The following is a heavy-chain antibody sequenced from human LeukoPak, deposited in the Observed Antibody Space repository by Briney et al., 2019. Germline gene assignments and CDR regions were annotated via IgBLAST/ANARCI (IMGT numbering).Heavy chain of an antibody. J-gene: IGHJ6*03. V-gene: IGHV1-2*02. CDR1: GYTFTGYY. CDR2: INPNSGGT. D-gene: IGHD4-17*01. CDR3: VREGSDYSVYNYYYYMDV. Sequence: ASVKVSCKASGYTFTGYYMHWVRQAPGQGLEWMGWINPNSGGTNYAQKFQGRVTMTRDTSTSTAYLELRALRSDDTAVYYCVREGSDYSVYNYYYYMDVWGKGTTVIVSS.